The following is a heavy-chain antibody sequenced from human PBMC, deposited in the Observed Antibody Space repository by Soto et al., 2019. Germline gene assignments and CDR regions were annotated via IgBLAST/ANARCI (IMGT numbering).Heavy chain of an antibody. CDR3: ARDGLTFGGD. D-gene: IGHD3-16*01. J-gene: IGHJ4*02. CDR2: ISSSSAYI. Sequence: EVHLVEAGGGLVKPGESLTLSCVASGFTFGSFTLNWVRQAPGKGLEGVSSISSSSAYIYYAESVKGRFTISRDNARSTLYLQMNSLRLDDTAVYFCARDGLTFGGDWGQGTLVAVSS. V-gene: IGHV3-21*06. CDR1: GFTFGSFT.